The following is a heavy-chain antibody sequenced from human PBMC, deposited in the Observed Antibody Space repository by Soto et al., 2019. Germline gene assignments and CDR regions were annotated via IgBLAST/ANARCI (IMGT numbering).Heavy chain of an antibody. CDR3: ARDSHSSSGYYYYGMDV. D-gene: IGHD6-13*01. Sequence: SETLSLTCAVYGGSFSGYYWSWIRQPPGKGLEWIGEINHSGSTNYNPSLKSRVTISVDTSKNQFSLKLSSVTAADTAVYYCARDSHSSSGYYYYGMDVWGQGTTVTVSS. CDR1: GGSFSGYY. J-gene: IGHJ6*02. V-gene: IGHV4-34*01. CDR2: INHSGST.